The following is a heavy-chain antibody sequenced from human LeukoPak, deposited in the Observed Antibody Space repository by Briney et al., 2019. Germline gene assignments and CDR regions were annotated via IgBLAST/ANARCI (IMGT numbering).Heavy chain of an antibody. J-gene: IGHJ4*02. CDR2: MAHDGSNI. D-gene: IGHD2-2*01. Sequence: GGPLRLSCAPPGFTFNSYPMPWVRRGPGKGLEWGAVMAHDGSNIYYADSVKGRFTISRDNSKNTLYLQMNSLRAEDTAVYYCAKSEQRTNIVVVPAAFDYWGQGTLVTVSS. CDR1: GFTFNSYP. V-gene: IGHV3-30-3*01. CDR3: AKSEQRTNIVVVPAAFDY.